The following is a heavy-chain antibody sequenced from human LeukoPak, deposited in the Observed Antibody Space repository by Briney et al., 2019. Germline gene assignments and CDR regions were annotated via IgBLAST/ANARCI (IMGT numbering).Heavy chain of an antibody. D-gene: IGHD3-9*01. J-gene: IGHJ2*01. Sequence: GGSLRLSCAASGFAFNTYSLHWVRQAPDTALEWMAGISSDGSKTYYTHSVQDRFTISRDNSKNTLYLQMNSLRAEDTAVYYCARDLIVINFDWHHWYFDLWGRGTLVTVSS. CDR2: ISSDGSKT. V-gene: IGHV3-30*10. CDR1: GFAFNTYS. CDR3: ARDLIVINFDWHHWYFDL.